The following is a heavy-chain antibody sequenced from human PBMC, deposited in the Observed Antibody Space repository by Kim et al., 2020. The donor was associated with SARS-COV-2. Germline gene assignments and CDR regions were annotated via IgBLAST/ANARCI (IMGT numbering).Heavy chain of an antibody. V-gene: IGHV1-69*13. J-gene: IGHJ3*02. CDR3: ARGLLGPAVLRFLEWSKNYRWHAFDI. Sequence: SVKVSCKASGGTFSSYAISWVRQAPGQGLEWMGGIIPIFGTANYAQKFQGRVTITADESTSTAYMELSSLRSEDTAVYYCARGLLGPAVLRFLEWSKNYRWHAFDIWGQGTMVTVSS. CDR1: GGTFSSYA. D-gene: IGHD3-3*01. CDR2: IIPIFGTA.